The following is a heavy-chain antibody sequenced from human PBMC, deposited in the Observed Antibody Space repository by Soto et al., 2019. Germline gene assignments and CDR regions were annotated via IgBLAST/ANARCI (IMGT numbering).Heavy chain of an antibody. CDR3: ARDGVGSGSYYGMDV. Sequence: ASVKVSCKASGGTFSSYAISWVRQAPGQGLEWMGGIIPIFGTANYAQKFQGRVTITADESTSTAYMELSSLRSEDTAVYYCARDGVGSGSYYGMDVWGQGTTVTVSS. D-gene: IGHD1-26*01. CDR1: GGTFSSYA. V-gene: IGHV1-69*13. CDR2: IIPIFGTA. J-gene: IGHJ6*02.